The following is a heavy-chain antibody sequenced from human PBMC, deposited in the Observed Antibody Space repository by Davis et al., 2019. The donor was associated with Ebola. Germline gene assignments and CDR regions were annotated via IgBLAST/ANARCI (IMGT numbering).Heavy chain of an antibody. CDR2: IQQDGGDK. CDR3: AREDSGSYWSAWGGFSY. CDR1: GFTFSNYW. Sequence: GESLKISCAASGFTFSNYWMSWVRHVPGRGLEWVANIQQDGGDKHYLESVKGRFTISRDNSKDTLYLQMNSLRVEDTAVYYCAREDSGSYWSAWGGFSYWGQGALVTVSS. V-gene: IGHV3-7*01. D-gene: IGHD1-26*01. J-gene: IGHJ4*02.